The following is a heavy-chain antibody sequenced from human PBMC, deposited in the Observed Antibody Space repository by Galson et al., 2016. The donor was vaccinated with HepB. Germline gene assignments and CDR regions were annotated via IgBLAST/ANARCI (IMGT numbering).Heavy chain of an antibody. CDR3: ARHWDSTWYYFDY. Sequence: CAISGDSVSSENAGWNWIRRSPSRGLEWLGKTYYRSKWYSDYAPSVKSRISITADTSKNQFSLQFNSVTPEDTAVYYCARHWDSTWYYFDYWGQGTLVTVSS. J-gene: IGHJ4*02. CDR1: GDSVSSENAG. D-gene: IGHD1-7*01. CDR2: TYYRSKWYS. V-gene: IGHV6-1*01.